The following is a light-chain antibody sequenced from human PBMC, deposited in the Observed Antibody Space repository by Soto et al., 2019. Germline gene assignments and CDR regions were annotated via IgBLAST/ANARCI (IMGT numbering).Light chain of an antibody. CDR2: GAS. J-gene: IGKJ1*01. CDR3: QQYGSSIQT. V-gene: IGKV3-20*01. CDR1: QSVGSNY. Sequence: EIVLTQFPCTLAFSPFERATLSCMSSQSVGSNYLAWYQQRPGQPPNLLIFGASHRAPDIPDRFSGSGSGTDFTLTISRLEPEDFAVYYCQQYGSSIQTFGQGTKVDI.